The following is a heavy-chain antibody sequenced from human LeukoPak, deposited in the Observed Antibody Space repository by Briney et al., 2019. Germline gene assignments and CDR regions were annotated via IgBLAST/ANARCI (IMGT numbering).Heavy chain of an antibody. CDR1: GYTFTSYY. V-gene: IGHV1-46*01. Sequence: ALVKVSCKASGYTFTSYYMHWVRQAPGQGLEWMGIINPSGGSTSYAQKFQGRVTMTRDTSTSTVYMELSSLRSEDTAVYYCARDPAGGYFDWLFGRDDAFDIWGQGTMVTVSS. CDR3: ARDPAGGYFDWLFGRDDAFDI. CDR2: INPSGGST. J-gene: IGHJ3*02. D-gene: IGHD3-9*01.